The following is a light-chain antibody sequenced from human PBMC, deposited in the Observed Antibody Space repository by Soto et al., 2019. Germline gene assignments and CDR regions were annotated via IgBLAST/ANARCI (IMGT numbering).Light chain of an antibody. V-gene: IGKV3-11*01. CDR2: DAS. J-gene: IGKJ4*01. CDR1: QSVSSY. Sequence: EIVLTQSPATLFLSPRERATLSCRASQSVSSYLAWYQQKPGQAPRLLIYDASNRATGIPARFSGSGSGTHLTLKIRSIENEEFEVYYCQQRSNWPKRLIFGGGTRVDI. CDR3: QQRSNWPKRLI.